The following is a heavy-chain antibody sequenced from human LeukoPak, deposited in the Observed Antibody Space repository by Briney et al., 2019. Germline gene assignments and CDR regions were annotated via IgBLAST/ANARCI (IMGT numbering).Heavy chain of an antibody. Sequence: SETLSLTCTVSGGSMSSSGYCWGWVRQPPGKGLEWIGNFHCSGKNYYNSSLKSRVTIFVDTSKNQFSLKLSSVTAADTAVYYCARLPTGAYCGGDCYPAAFDIWGQGTMVTVSS. J-gene: IGHJ3*02. V-gene: IGHV4-39*07. CDR2: FHCSGKN. CDR3: ARLPTGAYCGGDCYPAAFDI. CDR1: GGSMSSSGYC. D-gene: IGHD2-21*02.